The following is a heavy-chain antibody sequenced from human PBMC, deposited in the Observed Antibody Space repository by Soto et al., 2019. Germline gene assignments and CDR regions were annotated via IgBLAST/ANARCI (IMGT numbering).Heavy chain of an antibody. Sequence: SETLSLTCTVSGGSISSGGYYWSWIRQHPGKGLEWIGYIYYSGSAYYNPSLKSRVTISVDTSKNQFSLKLSSVTAADTAVYYCARTVQRSDCSGGSCYTYSTNWFDPWGQGTLVTVSS. CDR2: IYYSGSA. V-gene: IGHV4-31*03. D-gene: IGHD2-15*01. CDR1: GGSISSGGYY. J-gene: IGHJ5*02. CDR3: ARTVQRSDCSGGSCYTYSTNWFDP.